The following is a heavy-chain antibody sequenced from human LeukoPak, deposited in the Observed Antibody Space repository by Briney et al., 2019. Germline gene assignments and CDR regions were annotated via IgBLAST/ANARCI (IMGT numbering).Heavy chain of an antibody. J-gene: IGHJ3*02. Sequence: GRSLRLSCAASGFTFSSYAMHWVRQAPGKGLEWVAVISYDGSNKYYADSVKGRFTISRDNSKNTLYLQMNSLRAEDTAVYYCAREYYDILTGYTDDAFDIWGQGTMVTVSS. V-gene: IGHV3-30*04. D-gene: IGHD3-9*01. CDR1: GFTFSSYA. CDR3: AREYYDILTGYTDDAFDI. CDR2: ISYDGSNK.